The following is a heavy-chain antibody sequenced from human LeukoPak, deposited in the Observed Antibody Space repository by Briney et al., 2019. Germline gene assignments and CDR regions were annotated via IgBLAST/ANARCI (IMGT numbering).Heavy chain of an antibody. CDR1: VGSNNRGDSY. CDR3: ARSPRGYWFDP. J-gene: IGHJ5*02. Sequence: PSQTLSLTCTVSVGSNNRGDSYWSWIRQPPGKGMEWIGYIYYTGSTYYNPSLKSRVIISVDTSKNQCSLKLSSVTAANTAVYYCARSPRGYWFDPWGQGTLVTVSS. V-gene: IGHV4-30-4*01. D-gene: IGHD6-25*01. CDR2: IYYTGST.